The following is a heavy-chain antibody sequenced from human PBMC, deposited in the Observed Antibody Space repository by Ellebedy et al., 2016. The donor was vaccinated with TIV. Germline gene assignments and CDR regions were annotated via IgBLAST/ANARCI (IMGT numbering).Heavy chain of an antibody. CDR2: IYSGGST. V-gene: IGHV3-53*01. D-gene: IGHD3-3*01. J-gene: IGHJ5*02. CDR1: GLTVSSNY. Sequence: GESLKISXAASGLTVSSNYMSWVRQAPGKGLEWVSVIYSGGSTYYADSVKGRFTISRDNSKNTLFLQMDSLRAEDTAVYYCARIFVEGWFDPWGQGTLVTVSS. CDR3: ARIFVEGWFDP.